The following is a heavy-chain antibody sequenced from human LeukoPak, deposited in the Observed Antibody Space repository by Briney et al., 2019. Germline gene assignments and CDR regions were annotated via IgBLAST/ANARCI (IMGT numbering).Heavy chain of an antibody. Sequence: SETLSLTCTVSGGYIGSYYWSWIRQPPGRGLEWIGYIYQSGSTNYNPSLKRRITISVDTSKNQFSLKLTSVTAEDTAVYYCARGRMESTAYSYYYNMDVWGRGTTVTVSS. CDR3: ARGRMESTAYSYYYNMDV. D-gene: IGHD5/OR15-5a*01. CDR1: GGYIGSYY. CDR2: IYQSGST. V-gene: IGHV4-59*01. J-gene: IGHJ6*03.